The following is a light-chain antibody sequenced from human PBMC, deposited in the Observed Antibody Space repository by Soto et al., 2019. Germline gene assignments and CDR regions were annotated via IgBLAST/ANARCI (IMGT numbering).Light chain of an antibody. CDR3: QHSGT. CDR2: DAS. V-gene: IGKV1-5*01. J-gene: IGKJ1*01. CDR1: QSISNW. Sequence: DIQMTQSPSTLSASVGDRVTITCRASQSISNWLAWYQQKPGKAPKLLIHDASTLDRGVPSRFSGSGSGTEFTLSISSLQNDDFATYYCQHSGTFGQGTKVEIK.